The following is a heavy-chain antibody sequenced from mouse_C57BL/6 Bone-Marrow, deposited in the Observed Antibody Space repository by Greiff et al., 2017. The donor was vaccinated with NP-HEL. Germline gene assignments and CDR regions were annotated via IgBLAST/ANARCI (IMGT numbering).Heavy chain of an antibody. J-gene: IGHJ2*01. CDR2: INPNNGGT. V-gene: IGHV1-26*01. CDR3: AKRGKYYEFDY. CDR1: GYTFTDYY. D-gene: IGHD2-4*01. Sequence: EVQLQQSVPELVKPGASVKISCKASGYTFTDYYMNWVKQSHGKSLEWIGDINPNNGGTSYNQKFKGKATLTVDKSSSTAYMELRSLTSEDSAVYYCAKRGKYYEFDYWGQGTTLTVSS.